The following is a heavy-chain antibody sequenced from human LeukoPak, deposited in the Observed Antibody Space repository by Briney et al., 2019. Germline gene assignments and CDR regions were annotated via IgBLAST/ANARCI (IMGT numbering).Heavy chain of an antibody. J-gene: IGHJ3*02. CDR2: ISSSGSTI. V-gene: IGHV3-11*04. Sequence: GGSLRLSCAASGFTFSDYYMSWIRQAPGKGLEWVSYISSSGSTIYYADSVKGRFTISRDNAKNSLYLQMNSLRAEDTAVYYCARGRGYKYSSGWYTRRDDAFDIWGQGTMVTVSS. CDR3: ARGRGYKYSSGWYTRRDDAFDI. CDR1: GFTFSDYY. D-gene: IGHD6-19*01.